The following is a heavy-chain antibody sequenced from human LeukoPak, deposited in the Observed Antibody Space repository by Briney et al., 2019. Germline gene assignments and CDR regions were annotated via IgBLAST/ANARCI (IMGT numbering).Heavy chain of an antibody. CDR2: IYYDGSNI. Sequence: PGGSLRLSCAASGCSFSNYGFYWVRQAPGKGLGWVALIYYDGSNIYYADSVNGRLAISRDSSKNTVYLQMNSLRVQDTAPYYSARDVDTTGHYGRSAAWSQGTLVTVSS. CDR1: GCSFSNYG. V-gene: IGHV3-33*07. J-gene: IGHJ5*02. D-gene: IGHD3-22*01. CDR3: ARDVDTTGHYGRSAA.